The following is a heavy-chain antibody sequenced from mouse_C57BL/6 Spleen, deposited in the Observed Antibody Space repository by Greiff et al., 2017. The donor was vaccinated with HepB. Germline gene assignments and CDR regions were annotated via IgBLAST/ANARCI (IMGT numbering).Heavy chain of an antibody. CDR2: INPSTGGT. CDR3: AIPSLLRYPYAMDY. Sequence: EVQLQQSGPELVKPGASVKISCKASGYSFTGYYMNWVKQSPEKSLEWIGEINPSTGGTTYNQKFKAKATLTVDKSSSTAYMQLKSLTSEDSAVYYCAIPSLLRYPYAMDYWGQGTSVTVSS. D-gene: IGHD1-1*01. CDR1: GYSFTGYY. J-gene: IGHJ4*01. V-gene: IGHV1-42*01.